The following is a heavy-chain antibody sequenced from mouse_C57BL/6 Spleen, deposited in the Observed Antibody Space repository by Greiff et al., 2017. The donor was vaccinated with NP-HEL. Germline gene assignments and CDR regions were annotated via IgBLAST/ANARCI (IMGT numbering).Heavy chain of an antibody. CDR2: ISSGGSYT. V-gene: IGHV5-6*02. Sequence: EVMLVESGGDLVKPGGSLKLSCAASGFTFSSYGMSWVRQTPDKRLEWVATISSGGSYTYYPDSVKGRFTISRDNAKNTLYLQMSSLKSEDTAMYYCARRAFYYAMDYWGQGTSVTVSS. CDR3: ARRAFYYAMDY. J-gene: IGHJ4*01. CDR1: GFTFSSYG.